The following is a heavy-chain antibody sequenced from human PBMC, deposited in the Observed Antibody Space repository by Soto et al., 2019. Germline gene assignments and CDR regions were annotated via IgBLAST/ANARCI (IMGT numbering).Heavy chain of an antibody. CDR3: TTSSLAGTTDNYYYYYGMDV. CDR2: IKSKTDGGTT. J-gene: IGHJ6*02. D-gene: IGHD6-13*01. Sequence: PGGSLRLSCAASGFTFSNAWMSWVRQAPGKGLEWVGRIKSKTDGGTTDYAAPVKGRFTISRDDSKNTLYLQMNSLKTEDTAVYYCTTSSLAGTTDNYYYYYGMDVWGQGTTVTVSS. CDR1: GFTFSNAW. V-gene: IGHV3-15*01.